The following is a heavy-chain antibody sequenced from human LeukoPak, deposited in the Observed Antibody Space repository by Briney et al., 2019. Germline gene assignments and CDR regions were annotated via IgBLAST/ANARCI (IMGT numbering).Heavy chain of an antibody. Sequence: GGSLRLSCAASGFTFSDYYMSWIRQAPGKGLEWVSYISSSGSTIYYADSVKGRFTISRDNAKNSLYLQMNSLRAEDTAVYYCTKEGFRDGYNKYFQHWGQGTLVTVSS. CDR1: GFTFSDYY. V-gene: IGHV3-11*01. J-gene: IGHJ1*01. D-gene: IGHD5-24*01. CDR3: TKEGFRDGYNKYFQH. CDR2: ISSSGSTI.